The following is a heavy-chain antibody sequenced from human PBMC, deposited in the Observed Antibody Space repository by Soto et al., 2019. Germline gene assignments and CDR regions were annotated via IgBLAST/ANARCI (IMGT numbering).Heavy chain of an antibody. CDR1: GFTFSSYA. Sequence: EVQLLESGGGLVQPGGSLRLSCAGSGFTFSSYAMRWVRQAPGKGLEWVSAISGSGDSTYYTDSVKGRFTISRDNSKNKLYLQMNSLRAEDTAVYYCARRGPGTYFDYCGQVNLVSVSS. CDR2: ISGSGDST. J-gene: IGHJ4*02. V-gene: IGHV3-23*01. D-gene: IGHD6-13*01. CDR3: ARRGPGTYFDY.